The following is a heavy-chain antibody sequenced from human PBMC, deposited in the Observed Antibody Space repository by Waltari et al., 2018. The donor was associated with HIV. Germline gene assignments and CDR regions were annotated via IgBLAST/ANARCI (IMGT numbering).Heavy chain of an antibody. CDR3: ARAPCSGGSCRLFDY. CDR2: INPSGNST. J-gene: IGHJ4*02. V-gene: IGHV1-46*01. Sequence: QVQLVQSGAEGKKPGASGKVSCKASGYTFISYYMHWVRQAPGQGLEWMGIINPSGNSTSYVQKFQGRLTMTRDTSTSTVYMELSSLRSEDTAVYYCARAPCSGGSCRLFDYWGQGTLVTVSS. CDR1: GYTFISYY. D-gene: IGHD2-15*01.